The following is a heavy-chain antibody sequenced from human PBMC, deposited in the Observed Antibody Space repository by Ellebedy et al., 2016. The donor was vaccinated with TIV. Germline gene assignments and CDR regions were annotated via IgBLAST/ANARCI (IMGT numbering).Heavy chain of an antibody. J-gene: IGHJ4*02. CDR3: ARTVVVTAIPTYYFDY. Sequence: AASVKVSCKASGYTFTSYYMHWARQAPGQGLEWMGIINPSGGSTSYAQKFQGRVTMTRDTSTSTVYMELSSLRSEDTAVYYCARTVVVTAIPTYYFDYWGQGTLVTVSS. CDR1: GYTFTSYY. CDR2: INPSGGST. V-gene: IGHV1-46*01. D-gene: IGHD2-21*02.